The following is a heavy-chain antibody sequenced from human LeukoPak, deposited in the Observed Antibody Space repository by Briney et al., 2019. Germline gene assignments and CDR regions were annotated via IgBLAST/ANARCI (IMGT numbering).Heavy chain of an antibody. D-gene: IGHD2-15*01. CDR3: ARDSGEYYFDY. J-gene: IGHJ4*02. Sequence: ASVKVSCKASGYTFTRYAMHWVRQAPGQRLEWMGWINAGNGDTKYSQKFQGRVTITRDTSASTAYMELSSLRSEDTAVYYCARDSGEYYFDYWGQGTLVTVSS. CDR2: INAGNGDT. CDR1: GYTFTRYA. V-gene: IGHV1-3*01.